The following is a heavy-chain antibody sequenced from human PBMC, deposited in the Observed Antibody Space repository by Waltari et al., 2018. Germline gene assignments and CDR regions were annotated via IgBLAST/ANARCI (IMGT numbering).Heavy chain of an antibody. CDR2: MSCSGVR. Sequence: QLLEPGGGLGLPGGSLRLSCSASAFAWPGSAFHWLRQAPGKGLEWVELMSCSGVRGYGDSVKGRFTSARENAKNTMYLEMNRLRVEDTAVYFCAKDAGNRIAPTFGMDVWGHGTTV. CDR3: AKDAGNRIAPTFGMDV. V-gene: IGHV3-23*01. CDR1: AFAWPGSA. D-gene: IGHD3-16*01. J-gene: IGHJ6*02.